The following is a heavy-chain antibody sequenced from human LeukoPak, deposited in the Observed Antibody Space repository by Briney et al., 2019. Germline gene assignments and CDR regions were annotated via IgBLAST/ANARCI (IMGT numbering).Heavy chain of an antibody. CDR1: GFTFRSYY. D-gene: IGHD1-1*01. CDR2: VSSHGTSI. V-gene: IGHV3-48*03. Sequence: GGSLKLSCAASGFTFRSYYMNWVRQAPGKGLEWVSYVSSHGTSIYYAQSVKGRGTISRDNSKNSLYLQMSRLRADGTGVYYCEKALEPRDMDVWGQGTTVTVSS. CDR3: EKALEPRDMDV. J-gene: IGHJ6*02.